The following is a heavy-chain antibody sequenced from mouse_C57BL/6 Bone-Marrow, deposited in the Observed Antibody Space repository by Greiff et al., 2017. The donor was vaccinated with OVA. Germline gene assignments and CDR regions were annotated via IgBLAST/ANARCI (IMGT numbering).Heavy chain of an antibody. CDR3: ARGDGYFDY. CDR2: TDPSDSYT. V-gene: IGHV1-59*01. CDR1: GYTFTSYW. J-gene: IGHJ2*01. D-gene: IGHD2-3*01. Sequence: QVQLQQPGAELVRPGTSVKLSCKASGYTFTSYWMHWVKQRPGQGLEWIGVTDPSDSYTNYNQKFKGKATLTVDTSSSTAYMQLSSLTSEDSAVYYCARGDGYFDYWGQGTTLTVSS.